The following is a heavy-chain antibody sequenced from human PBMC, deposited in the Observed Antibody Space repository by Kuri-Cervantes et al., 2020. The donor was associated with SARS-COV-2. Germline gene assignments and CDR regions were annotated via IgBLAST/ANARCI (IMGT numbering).Heavy chain of an antibody. D-gene: IGHD2-15*01. CDR2: IWYDGSNK. V-gene: IGHV3-33*01. CDR1: GFTFSSYG. J-gene: IGHJ6*03. CDR3: ARDRIAPTGVDYYMDV. Sequence: GESLKISCAASGFTFSSYGMHWVRQAPGKGLEWVAVIWYDGSNKYYADSVKGRFTISRDNSKNTLYLQMNSLRAEDTAVYYCARDRIAPTGVDYYMDVWGKGTTVTVSS.